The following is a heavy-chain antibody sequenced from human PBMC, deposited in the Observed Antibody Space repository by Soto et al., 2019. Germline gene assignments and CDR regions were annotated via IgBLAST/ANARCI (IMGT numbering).Heavy chain of an antibody. CDR1: GGSISSYY. J-gene: IGHJ6*03. V-gene: IGHV4-59*01. CDR2: IYYSGST. CDR3: ARHTVWSGYYYYYMDV. D-gene: IGHD3-3*01. Sequence: TSETLSLTCTVSGGSISSYYWSWIRQPPGKGLEWIGYIYYSGSTNYNPSLKSRVTISVDTSKNQFSLKLSSVTAADTAVYYCARHTVWSGYYYYYMDVWGKGTTVTVSS.